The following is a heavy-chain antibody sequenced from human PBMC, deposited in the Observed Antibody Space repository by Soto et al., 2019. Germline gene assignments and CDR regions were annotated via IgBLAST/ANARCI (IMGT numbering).Heavy chain of an antibody. CDR3: ARDRGAYGMDV. J-gene: IGHJ6*02. Sequence: QVQLVQSGAEVKKPGASVKVSCKASGSTFTSYGISWVRQAPGQGLEWMGWISANNGNTNYAQKLQGRVTMTTDTSTSTVYMELRSLRADDTAVYYCARDRGAYGMDVWGQGTTVTVSS. CDR2: ISANNGNT. V-gene: IGHV1-18*01. CDR1: GSTFTSYG.